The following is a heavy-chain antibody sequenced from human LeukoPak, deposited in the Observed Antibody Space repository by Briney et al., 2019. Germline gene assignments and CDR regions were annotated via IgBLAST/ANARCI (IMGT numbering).Heavy chain of an antibody. J-gene: IGHJ5*02. V-gene: IGHV1-18*01. D-gene: IGHD6-13*01. CDR3: AREGAESSSWYPGDWFDP. CDR2: ISAYNGNT. Sequence: ASVKVSCKASGYTFTSYGISWVRQAPGQGLEWMGWISAYNGNTNYAQKLQGRVTMTTDTSTSTAYMELRSLRSDDTAVYYCAREGAESSSWYPGDWFDPWGQGTLVTVSS. CDR1: GYTFTSYG.